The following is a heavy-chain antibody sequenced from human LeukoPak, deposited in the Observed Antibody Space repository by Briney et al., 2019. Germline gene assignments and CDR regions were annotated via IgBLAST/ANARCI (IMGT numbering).Heavy chain of an antibody. CDR3: ARGPSSNWSGLDF. CDR1: GFTFSSYW. D-gene: IGHD6-13*01. J-gene: IGHJ4*02. CDR2: IDRDGSRI. V-gene: IGHV3-74*01. Sequence: GGSLRLSCAVSGFTFSSYWMHWVRQAPGKGLVWVSRIDRDGSRINYADSVKGRFTVSRDNAKNTLYLQVNNLRAEDTAVYYCARGPSSNWSGLDFWGQGTLLTVSS.